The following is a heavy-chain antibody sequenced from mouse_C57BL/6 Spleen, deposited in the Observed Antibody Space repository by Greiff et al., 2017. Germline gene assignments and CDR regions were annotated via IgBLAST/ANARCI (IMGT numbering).Heavy chain of an antibody. CDR2: FHPNSGST. Sequence: QVQLQQPGAELVKPGASVKLSCKASGYTFTSYWMHWVKQRPGQGLEWIGMFHPNSGSTNYNEKFKSKATLTVDKSSSTAYMQLSSLTSTDSAVYDCARSTLYAMDYWGQGTSVTVSS. CDR1: GYTFTSYW. CDR3: ARSTLYAMDY. V-gene: IGHV1-64*01. D-gene: IGHD6-1*01. J-gene: IGHJ4*01.